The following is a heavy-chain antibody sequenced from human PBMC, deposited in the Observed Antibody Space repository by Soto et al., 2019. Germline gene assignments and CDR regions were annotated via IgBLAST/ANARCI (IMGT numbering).Heavy chain of an antibody. CDR1: GFTFSSYA. CDR3: ARAHSPDY. D-gene: IGHD2-21*01. V-gene: IGHV3-30-3*01. Sequence: GGSLRLSCAASGFTFSSYAMHWVRQAPGKGLEWVAVISYDGSNKYYADSVKGRFTISRDNSKNTLYLQMNSLRAEDTAVYYCARAHSPDYWGQGTLVTVSS. J-gene: IGHJ4*02. CDR2: ISYDGSNK.